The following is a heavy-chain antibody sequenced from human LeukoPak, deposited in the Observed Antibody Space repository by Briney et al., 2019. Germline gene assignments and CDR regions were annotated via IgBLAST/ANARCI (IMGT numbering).Heavy chain of an antibody. D-gene: IGHD6-19*01. CDR1: GFTVSSNY. CDR3: ASIKVAVAGSGA. Sequence: GGSLRLSCAASGFTVSSNYMSWVRQAPGKGLEWVSVIYSGGSTYYADSVKGRFTISRDNSKNTLHLQMNSLRAEDTAVYYCASIKVAVAGSGAWGQGTLVTVSS. J-gene: IGHJ4*02. V-gene: IGHV3-53*01. CDR2: IYSGGST.